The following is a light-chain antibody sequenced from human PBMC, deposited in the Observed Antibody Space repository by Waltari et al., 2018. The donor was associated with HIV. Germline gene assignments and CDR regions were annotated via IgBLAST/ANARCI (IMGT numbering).Light chain of an antibody. Sequence: QSALTQPASVSGSPGQSITISCTGTSSDVGGYNYVSWYQQHPGKAPKLMIYDVSNRPSGVSNRFSGSKSSNPASLTISGLQAEDEADYYCSSYTSSRGVVFGGGTKLTVL. CDR3: SSYTSSRGVV. CDR1: SSDVGGYNY. J-gene: IGLJ2*01. V-gene: IGLV2-14*01. CDR2: DVS.